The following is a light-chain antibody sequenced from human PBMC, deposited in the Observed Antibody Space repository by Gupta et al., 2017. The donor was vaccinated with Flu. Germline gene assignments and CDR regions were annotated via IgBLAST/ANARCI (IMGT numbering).Light chain of an antibody. CDR2: QDS. J-gene: IGLJ1*01. CDR3: QAWDSSKGV. V-gene: IGLV3-1*01. CDR1: KLGHKY. Sequence: CSGDKLGHKYASWYQQKPGQSPVLVIYQDSKRPSGIPERFSGSNSGNTATLTISGTQTMDEADYYCQAWDSSKGVFGTGTKVTVL.